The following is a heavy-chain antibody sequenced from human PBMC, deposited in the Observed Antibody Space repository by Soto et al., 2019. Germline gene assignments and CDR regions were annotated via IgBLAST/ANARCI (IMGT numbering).Heavy chain of an antibody. CDR1: GGSISTYY. CDR3: ARGRPWELYDY. CDR2: IYYSGST. D-gene: IGHD1-7*01. V-gene: IGHV4-59*12. Sequence: QVQLQESGPGLVKPSETLSLTCTVSGGSISTYYWSWIRQPPGKGLEWVGYIYYSGSTNYNPSLKSRVTIAVATSNNQFSLKLSSMTAAATAVYYCARGRPWELYDYWGQGTLVTVSS. J-gene: IGHJ4*02.